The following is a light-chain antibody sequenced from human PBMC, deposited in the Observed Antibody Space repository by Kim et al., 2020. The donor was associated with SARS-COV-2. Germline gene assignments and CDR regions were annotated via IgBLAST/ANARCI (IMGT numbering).Light chain of an antibody. Sequence: DIQMTQSPSSVSASVGDRVTITCRASQGISSWLAWYQQKPGKAPQLLIFAASTLQIGVPSRFSGSGSGTDFTLTISRLQPEDFASFYCQQSNSFPLTFGPGTKVDIK. V-gene: IGKV1D-12*01. CDR2: AAS. CDR1: QGISSW. CDR3: QQSNSFPLT. J-gene: IGKJ3*01.